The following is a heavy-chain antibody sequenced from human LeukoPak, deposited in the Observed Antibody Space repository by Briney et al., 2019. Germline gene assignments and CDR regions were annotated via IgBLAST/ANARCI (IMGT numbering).Heavy chain of an antibody. J-gene: IGHJ3*02. CDR3: ASTPNGRDAFDI. CDR2: IYHSGST. D-gene: IGHD4-17*01. V-gene: IGHV4-30-2*01. CDR1: GGSISSGGYY. Sequence: PSQTLSLTCTVSGGSISSGGYYWSWIRQPPGKGLEWIGYIYHSGSTYYNPSLKSRVTISVDRSKNQFSLKLSSVTAADTAVYYCASTPNGRDAFDIWGQGTMVTVSS.